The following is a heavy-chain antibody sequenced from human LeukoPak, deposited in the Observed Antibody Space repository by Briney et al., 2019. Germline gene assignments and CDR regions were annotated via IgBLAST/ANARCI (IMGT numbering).Heavy chain of an antibody. CDR2: INSDGSST. J-gene: IGHJ5*02. CDR1: GITFSSYL. Sequence: GGALRPSCAASGITFSSYLMHWVRQAPGKGVGWVSRINSDGSSTSYADSVKGRFTISRDNAKNTLYLQMNSLRAEDTAVYYCARVFITEKSLDPWGQGTLVTVSS. CDR3: ARVFITEKSLDP. V-gene: IGHV3-74*01. D-gene: IGHD3-22*01.